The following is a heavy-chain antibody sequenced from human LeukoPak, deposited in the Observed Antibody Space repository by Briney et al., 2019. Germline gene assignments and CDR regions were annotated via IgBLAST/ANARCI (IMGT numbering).Heavy chain of an antibody. D-gene: IGHD1-26*01. V-gene: IGHV3-48*01. CDR1: GFSFSTNS. Sequence: GGSLRLSCAASGFSFSTNSMNWVRQVSGKGLEWISYISSNGATTYYADSVKGRFTISRDNAKNSLYLHMNSLRADDTAVYYCARDTRSLIDYWGQGTLVTVSS. CDR3: ARDTRSLIDY. J-gene: IGHJ4*02. CDR2: ISSNGATT.